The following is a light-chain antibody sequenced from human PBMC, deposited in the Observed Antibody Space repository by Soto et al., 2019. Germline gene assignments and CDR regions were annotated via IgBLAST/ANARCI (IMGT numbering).Light chain of an antibody. CDR2: AAS. J-gene: IGKJ1*01. Sequence: DIQMTQSPSSLSASLGDRVTIICRASQSVSTRLAWYQQKPGKAPKVLIYAASSLQSGVPSRFSGSGSGTEVTLTISSLQTDDFATYYCQQYNTYSEAFGQGTKVDIK. CDR1: QSVSTR. V-gene: IGKV1-5*02. CDR3: QQYNTYSEA.